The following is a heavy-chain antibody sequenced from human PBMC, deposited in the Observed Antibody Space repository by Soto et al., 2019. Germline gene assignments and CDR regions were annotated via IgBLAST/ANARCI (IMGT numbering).Heavy chain of an antibody. Sequence: QVQLQESGPGLVKPSQTLSLTCTVSGGSISSGGYYWYWIRQHPGKGLEWIGYIYYRGTTYYNPXLKRRVTISVXXSXNXXSLKLSSVTAADTAVYYCAASCVACGGFNYYGMDVWGPGTTVTVSS. CDR2: IYYRGTT. CDR1: GGSISSGGYY. D-gene: IGHD2-21*01. CDR3: AASCVACGGFNYYGMDV. J-gene: IGHJ6*02. V-gene: IGHV4-31*03.